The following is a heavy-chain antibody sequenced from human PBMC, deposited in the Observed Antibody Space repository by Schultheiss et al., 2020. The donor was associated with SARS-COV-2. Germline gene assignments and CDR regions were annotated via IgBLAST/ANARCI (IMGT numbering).Heavy chain of an antibody. V-gene: IGHV1-3*01. CDR1: GYTFTSYA. J-gene: IGHJ6*02. Sequence: ASVKVSCKASGYTFTSYAMHWVRQAPGQRLEWMGWINAGNGNTKYSQKFQGRVTITRDTSASTAYMELSSLRSEDTAVYYCARCYYDSSGYLVHYYYGMDVWGQGTTVTVSS. CDR2: INAGNGNT. D-gene: IGHD3-22*01. CDR3: ARCYYDSSGYLVHYYYGMDV.